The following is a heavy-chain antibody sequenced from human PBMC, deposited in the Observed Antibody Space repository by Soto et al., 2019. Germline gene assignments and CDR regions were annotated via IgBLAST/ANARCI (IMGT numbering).Heavy chain of an antibody. J-gene: IGHJ4*02. CDR1: GFTFSSYA. CDR2: ISGSGGST. V-gene: IGHV3-23*01. Sequence: GGSLRLSCAASGFTFSSYAMSWVRQAPGKGLEWVSAISGSGGSTYYADSVKGRFTISRDNSKNTLYLQMNSLRAEDTAVYYCAKRSPPATRTGGFYYFDYWCQGTLVTVSS. D-gene: IGHD2-15*01. CDR3: AKRSPPATRTGGFYYFDY.